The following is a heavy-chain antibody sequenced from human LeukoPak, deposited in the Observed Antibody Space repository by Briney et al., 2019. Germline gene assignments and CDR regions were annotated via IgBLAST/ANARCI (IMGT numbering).Heavy chain of an antibody. D-gene: IGHD1-26*01. Sequence: ASVKVSCKASGYTFTGYYMHWVRQAPGQGLEWMGRINPNSGGTNYAQKFQGRVTMTRDTSISTAYMELSRLRSDDTAVYYCAGVGPRLLLFEPTLNAFDIWGQGTLVTVSS. J-gene: IGHJ4*02. CDR1: GYTFTGYY. CDR3: AGVGPRLLLFEPTLNAFDI. CDR2: INPNSGGT. V-gene: IGHV1-2*06.